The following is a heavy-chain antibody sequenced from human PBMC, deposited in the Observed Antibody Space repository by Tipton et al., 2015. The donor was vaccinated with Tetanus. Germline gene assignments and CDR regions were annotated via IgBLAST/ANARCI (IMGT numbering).Heavy chain of an antibody. CDR2: ISGSGGST. D-gene: IGHD2-15*01. CDR3: AKKYCSGGSCYSIDY. V-gene: IGHV3-23*01. CDR1: GFTFSSHA. J-gene: IGHJ4*02. Sequence: SLRLSCAASGFTFSSHAMSWVRQAPGKGLECVSGISGSGGSTYYAYSVKGRFTISRDNSKNTLYLQMNSLRAEDTAVYYCAKKYCSGGSCYSIDYWGQGTPVTVSS.